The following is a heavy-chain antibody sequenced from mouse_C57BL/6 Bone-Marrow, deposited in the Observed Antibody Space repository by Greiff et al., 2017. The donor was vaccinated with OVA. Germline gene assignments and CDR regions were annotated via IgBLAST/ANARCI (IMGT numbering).Heavy chain of an antibody. CDR3: ARFFYGHYYAMDY. J-gene: IGHJ4*01. D-gene: IGHD2-1*01. CDR2: INPGSGGT. V-gene: IGHV1-54*01. CDR1: GYAFTNYL. Sequence: VQLQQSGAELVRPGTSVKVSCKASGYAFTNYLIEWVKQRPGQGLEWIGVINPGSGGTNYNEKFKGKATLTADKSSSTAYMQLSSLTSEDSAVYFCARFFYGHYYAMDYWGQGTSVTVSS.